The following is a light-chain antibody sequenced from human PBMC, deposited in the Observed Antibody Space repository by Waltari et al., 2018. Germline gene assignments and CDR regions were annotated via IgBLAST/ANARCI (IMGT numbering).Light chain of an antibody. Sequence: DIQMTQSPPALSASVGDRVSITCRSSQSISNYLNWYQQRPGKVPELLIYSASSLQPRVPSRFSGSGVGTHFTLTISSLQPEDFATYFCQQSHSSPWTFGLGTKVEIK. CDR2: SAS. V-gene: IGKV1-39*01. CDR1: QSISNY. J-gene: IGKJ1*01. CDR3: QQSHSSPWT.